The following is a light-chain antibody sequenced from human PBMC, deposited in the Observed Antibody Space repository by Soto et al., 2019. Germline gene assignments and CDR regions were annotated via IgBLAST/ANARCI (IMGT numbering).Light chain of an antibody. CDR1: QGIRND. CDR2: AAS. V-gene: IGKV1-17*01. CDR3: LQDDCYPCT. Sequence: DIQMTQSPSSLSASVGDRVTITCRASQGIRNDLGWYQHKPGKAPKRLIYAASSLQSGVPSRFSGSGSGTEFTLTISILQHEDVATYYWLQDDCYPCTFGQGTKVEIK. J-gene: IGKJ1*01.